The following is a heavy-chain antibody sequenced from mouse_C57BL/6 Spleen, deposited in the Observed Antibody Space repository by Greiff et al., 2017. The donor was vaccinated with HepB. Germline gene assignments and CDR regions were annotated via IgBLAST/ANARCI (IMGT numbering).Heavy chain of an antibody. Sequence: EVQGVESGAELVKPGASVKLSCTASGFNIKDYYMHWVKQRTEQGLEWIGRIDPEDGETKYAPKFQGKATITADTSSNTAYLQLSSLTSEDTAVYYCARWDYYGSSLYYYAMDYWGQGTSVTVSS. V-gene: IGHV14-2*01. CDR3: ARWDYYGSSLYYYAMDY. D-gene: IGHD1-1*01. J-gene: IGHJ4*01. CDR1: GFNIKDYY. CDR2: IDPEDGET.